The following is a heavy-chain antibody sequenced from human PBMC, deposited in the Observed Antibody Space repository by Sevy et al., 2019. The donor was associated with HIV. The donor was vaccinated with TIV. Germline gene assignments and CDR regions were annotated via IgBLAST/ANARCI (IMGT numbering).Heavy chain of an antibody. CDR3: ARDDCSNLSGHGSLLY. CDR2: ISTFNVNT. J-gene: IGHJ4*02. D-gene: IGHD2-2*01. Sequence: ASVKVSCKASGYTFTSYAISWVRQAPGQGLEWMGWISTFNVNTNNAQKFQGRVTMTTDTSTSTAYMELRSLRSDDTAVYYCARDDCSNLSGHGSLLYWGQGTLVTVSS. CDR1: GYTFTSYA. V-gene: IGHV1-18*01.